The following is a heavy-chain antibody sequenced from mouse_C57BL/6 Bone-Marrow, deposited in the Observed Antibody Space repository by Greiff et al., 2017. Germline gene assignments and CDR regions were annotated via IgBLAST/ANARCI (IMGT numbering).Heavy chain of an antibody. J-gene: IGHJ4*01. D-gene: IGHD1-1*01. Sequence: VQLQQSGAELAKPGASVKLSCKASGYTFTSYWMHWVKQRPGQGLEWIGYINPSSGYTKYNQKFKDKATLTADKSSSTAYMQLSSLTYEDSAVYYCARLYYGSSYAMDYWGQGTSVTVSS. CDR3: ARLYYGSSYAMDY. V-gene: IGHV1-7*01. CDR1: GYTFTSYW. CDR2: INPSSGYT.